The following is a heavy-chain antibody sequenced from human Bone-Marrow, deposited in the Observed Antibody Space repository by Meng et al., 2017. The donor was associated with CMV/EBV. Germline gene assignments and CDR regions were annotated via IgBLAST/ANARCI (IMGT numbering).Heavy chain of an antibody. J-gene: IGHJ5*02. CDR2: IIPIFGTA. V-gene: IGHV1-69*05. Sequence: QAQFWHSGARRKNLWSRVKVSCTASGAPSSSYAISWVRQAPGQGLEGMGGIIPIFGTANYAQKFQGRVTITSDESTSTAYMELSSLRSEDTAVYYCARAPTTYYYDSSGYNNWFDPWGQGTLVTVSS. CDR3: ARAPTTYYYDSSGYNNWFDP. D-gene: IGHD3-22*01. CDR1: GAPSSSYA.